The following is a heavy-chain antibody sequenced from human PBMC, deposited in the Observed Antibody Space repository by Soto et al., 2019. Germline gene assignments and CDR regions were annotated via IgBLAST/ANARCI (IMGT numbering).Heavy chain of an antibody. Sequence: QVQLQESGPGLVKPSETLSLTCTVSGGSISSYYWSWIRQPPGKGLEWIGYIYYSGSTNYNPSLKSRVTISVDTSKNQFSLKLSSVTAADTAVYYCARAGGMRGSGGSCYSALDYWGQGTLVTVSS. CDR1: GGSISSYY. CDR3: ARAGGMRGSGGSCYSALDY. V-gene: IGHV4-59*08. D-gene: IGHD2-15*01. J-gene: IGHJ4*02. CDR2: IYYSGST.